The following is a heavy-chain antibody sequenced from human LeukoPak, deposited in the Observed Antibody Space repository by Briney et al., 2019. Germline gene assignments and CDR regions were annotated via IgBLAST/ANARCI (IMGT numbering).Heavy chain of an antibody. CDR2: LLYSGST. D-gene: IGHD1-14*01. J-gene: IGHJ2*01. Sequence: SETLSLTCNVSGASISDYYWSWVRQSPEKGLEWIASLLYSGSTHYNPSLRSRVDISGDTSNNQFSLILTSVTTTDTAVYYCARTGRRGYFDFWGRGTLVTVSS. CDR3: ARTGRRGYFDF. CDR1: GASISDYY. V-gene: IGHV4-59*01.